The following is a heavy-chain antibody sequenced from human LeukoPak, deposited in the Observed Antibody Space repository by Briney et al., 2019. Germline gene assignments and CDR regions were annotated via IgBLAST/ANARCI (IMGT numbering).Heavy chain of an antibody. CDR1: GFTFSNAW. Sequence: GGSLRLSCAASGFTFSNAWMSWVRQAPGKGLEWVGRIKSKTDGGTTDYAAPVKGRFTISRDDSENTLYLQMNSLKTEDTAVYYCTTETYDFWSGYYNAGNDYWGQGTLVTVSS. V-gene: IGHV3-15*01. J-gene: IGHJ4*02. CDR3: TTETYDFWSGYYNAGNDY. D-gene: IGHD3-3*01. CDR2: IKSKTDGGTT.